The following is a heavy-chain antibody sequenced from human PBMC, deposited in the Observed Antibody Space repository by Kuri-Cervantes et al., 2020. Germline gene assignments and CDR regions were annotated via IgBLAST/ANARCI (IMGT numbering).Heavy chain of an antibody. CDR2: INSDGSST. J-gene: IGHJ6*02. CDR3: ARDWTLLWFGELLSTPYYYYCMDV. D-gene: IGHD3-10*01. Sequence: GESLKISCAASGFTFSSYWMHWVRQAPGKGLVWVSRINSDGSSTSYADSVKGRFSISRDNAKNTLYLQMNSLRAEDTAVYYCARDWTLLWFGELLSTPYYYYCMDVWGQGTTVTVSS. CDR1: GFTFSSYW. V-gene: IGHV3-74*01.